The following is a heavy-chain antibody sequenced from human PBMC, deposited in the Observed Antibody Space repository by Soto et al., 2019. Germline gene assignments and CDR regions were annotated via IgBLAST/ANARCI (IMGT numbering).Heavy chain of an antibody. J-gene: IGHJ4*02. CDR3: ARDFAYFDS. V-gene: IGHV4-61*01. CDR2: VYHTGRT. Sequence: SETLSLTCSVSGGSFNSGSYSWSWVRQPPGKGLEWIGYVYHTGRTSYNPSLKSRVSISMDTSKNQFSLNLDSVTAADTAVYFCARDFAYFDSWGQGTLVTVSS. D-gene: IGHD3-3*01. CDR1: GGSFNSGSYS.